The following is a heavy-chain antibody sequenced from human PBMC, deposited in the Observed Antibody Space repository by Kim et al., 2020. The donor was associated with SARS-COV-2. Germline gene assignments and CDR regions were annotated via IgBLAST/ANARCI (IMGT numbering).Heavy chain of an antibody. CDR3: GKDDGRRTDY. J-gene: IGHJ4*02. CDR1: GFTFSTHD. V-gene: IGHV3-23*01. Sequence: GGSLRLSCAASGFTFSTHDMTWVRQAPGKGLEWVSTISGSGDRTYYADSVKGRFTISRDNSKNTLYLQMNSLRVEDTAIYYCGKDDGRRTDYWGQGTLVTVSS. CDR2: ISGSGDRT.